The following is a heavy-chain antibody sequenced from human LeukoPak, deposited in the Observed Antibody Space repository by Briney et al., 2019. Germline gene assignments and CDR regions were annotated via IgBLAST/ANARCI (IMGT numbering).Heavy chain of an antibody. CDR3: ARGPNYYSSGSYRRRAREFDY. J-gene: IGHJ4*02. CDR1: GGSFSGYY. D-gene: IGHD3-10*01. V-gene: IGHV4-34*01. Sequence: SETLSLTCAVYGGSFSGYYWSWIRQPPGKGLEWIGEINHSGSTNYNPSLKSRVTISVDTSKNQFSLKLSSVTAADTAVYYCARGPNYYSSGSYRRRAREFDYWGQGTLVTVSS. CDR2: INHSGST.